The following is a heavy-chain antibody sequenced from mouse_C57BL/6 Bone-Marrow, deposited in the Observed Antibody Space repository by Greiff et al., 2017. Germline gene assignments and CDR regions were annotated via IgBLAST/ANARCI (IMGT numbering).Heavy chain of an antibody. D-gene: IGHD1-1*01. J-gene: IGHJ4*01. V-gene: IGHV1-47*01. CDR1: GYTFTTYP. CDR2: FHPYNDDT. CDR3: ARGDYGSSYAMDY. Sequence: VQGVESGAELVKPGASVKMSCKASGYTFTTYPIEWMKQNHGKSLEWIGNFHPYNDDTKYNEKFKGKATLTVEKSSSTVYLELSRLTSDDSAVYYCARGDYGSSYAMDYWGQGTSVTVSS.